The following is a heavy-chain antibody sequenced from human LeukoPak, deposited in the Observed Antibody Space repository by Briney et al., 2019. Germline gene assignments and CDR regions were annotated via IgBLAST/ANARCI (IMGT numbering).Heavy chain of an antibody. CDR1: GGSISSGDYY. V-gene: IGHV4-30-4*01. Sequence: SQTLSLTCTVSGGSISSGDYYWSCIRQPPGKGLEWIGYIYYSGSTYYNPSLKSRVTISVDTSKNQFSLKLSSVTAADTAVYYCATQFLGYCSGGSCFDYWGQGTLVTVSS. CDR2: IYYSGST. J-gene: IGHJ4*02. D-gene: IGHD2-15*01. CDR3: ATQFLGYCSGGSCFDY.